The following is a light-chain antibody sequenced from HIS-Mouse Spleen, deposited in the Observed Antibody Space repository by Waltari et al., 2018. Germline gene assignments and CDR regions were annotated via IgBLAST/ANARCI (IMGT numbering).Light chain of an antibody. CDR3: QQLNSYPPT. CDR1: QGISSY. CDR2: AAS. Sequence: QLTQSPSFLSASFGDRVTLTCRSSQGISSYLAWYQQKPGKATKLLIYAASTLQSGVPSRFSGSGAGTEFTLTISSLQPEDFATYYCQQLNSYPPTFGQGTKVEIK. J-gene: IGKJ1*01. V-gene: IGKV1-9*01.